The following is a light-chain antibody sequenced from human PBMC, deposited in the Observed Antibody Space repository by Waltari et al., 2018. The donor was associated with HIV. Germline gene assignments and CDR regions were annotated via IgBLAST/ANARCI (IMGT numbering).Light chain of an antibody. CDR1: SSDVGGYNY. J-gene: IGLJ1*01. V-gene: IGLV2-8*01. Sequence: QSALTQPPSASGSPGQSVTLPCTGTSSDVGGYNYVPWHQQHPGKAPKLMIYDVIKRPSGVPDRFSGSKSGNTASLTISGLQAEDEADYYCCSYAGSSTYVFGTGTKVTVL. CDR3: CSYAGSSTYV. CDR2: DVI.